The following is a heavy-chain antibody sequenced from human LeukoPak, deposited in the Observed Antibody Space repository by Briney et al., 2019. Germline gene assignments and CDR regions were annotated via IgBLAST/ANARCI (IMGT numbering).Heavy chain of an antibody. J-gene: IGHJ4*02. CDR1: GGSISSGGYY. CDR3: AGGSGSYVPFDY. D-gene: IGHD3-10*01. V-gene: IGHV4-61*08. CDR2: IYYSGST. Sequence: SETLSLTCTVSGGSISSGGYYWSWIRQPPGEGLEWIGYIYYSGSTNYNPSLKSRVTISVDTSKNQFSLKLSSVTAADTAVYYCAGGSGSYVPFDYWGQGTLVTVSS.